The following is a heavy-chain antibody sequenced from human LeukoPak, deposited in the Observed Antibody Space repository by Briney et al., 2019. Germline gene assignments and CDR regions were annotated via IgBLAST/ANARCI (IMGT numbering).Heavy chain of an antibody. J-gene: IGHJ6*02. CDR2: IYSGGST. D-gene: IGHD2-2*01. V-gene: IGHV3-66*01. CDR1: GFTVSSNY. Sequence: GGSLRLSCASSGFTVSSNYMSWVRQAPGKELEWVSVIYSGGSTYYADSVKGRFTISRDNSKNTLYLQMNSLRAEDTAVYYCARVYIVVVRAAKERLVYYYYGMDVWGQGTTVTVSS. CDR3: ARVYIVVVRAAKERLVYYYYGMDV.